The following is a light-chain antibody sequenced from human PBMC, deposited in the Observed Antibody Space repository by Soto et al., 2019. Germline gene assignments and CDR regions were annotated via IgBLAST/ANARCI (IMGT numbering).Light chain of an antibody. Sequence: DIQMTQSPSSVCASVGDRVTITCRASQGISSWLAWYQQKPGKAPNLLIYAASSLHSGVPSRFSGGRSGTEFTLTISSLQPDDSATYYCQQYSTYFRTFGQGTKVDI. CDR2: AAS. V-gene: IGKV1D-16*01. CDR3: QQYSTYFRT. J-gene: IGKJ1*01. CDR1: QGISSW.